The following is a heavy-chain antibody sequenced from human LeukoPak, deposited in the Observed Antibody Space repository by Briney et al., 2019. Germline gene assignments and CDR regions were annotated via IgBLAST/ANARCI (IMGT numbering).Heavy chain of an antibody. D-gene: IGHD3-22*01. CDR2: ISPYNGNT. CDR3: ARTSLTNYYDSNAFDI. J-gene: IGHJ3*02. CDR1: GYTFTSYG. V-gene: IGHV1-18*01. Sequence: ASVKVSCKASGYTFTSYGIIWVRQAPGQGLEWMGWISPYNGNTNYAQKLQGRVTMTTDTSTSTAYMELRSLRSDDTAVYYCARTSLTNYYDSNAFDIWGQGTMVTVSS.